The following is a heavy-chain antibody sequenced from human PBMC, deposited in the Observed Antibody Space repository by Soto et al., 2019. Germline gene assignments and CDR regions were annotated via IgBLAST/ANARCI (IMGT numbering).Heavy chain of an antibody. CDR1: GFTFSTYW. V-gene: IGHV3-7*01. CDR3: ARYCSNYEILTGRSDAFDI. Sequence: GGSLRLSCAASGFTFSTYWMSWLRQAPGKRLEWVANIKQYGNEKYYVDSVRGRFTISRDNAKNSLYLQMNSLRAEDTAVYYCARYCSNYEILTGRSDAFDIWGQGTMVTVSS. D-gene: IGHD3-9*01. J-gene: IGHJ3*02. CDR2: IKQYGNEK.